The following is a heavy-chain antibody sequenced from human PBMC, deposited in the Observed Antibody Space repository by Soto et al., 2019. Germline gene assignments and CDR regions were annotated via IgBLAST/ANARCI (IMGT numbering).Heavy chain of an antibody. CDR1: GYTFTTYT. D-gene: IGHD3-16*01. CDR3: ARDDDYVWGSHEDAFDC. CDR2: INAGNGNT. Sequence: GASVKVSCKASGYTFTTYTMHWLRQAPGQRLEWMGWINAGNGNTEYSQKFQGRVTITSDTSASTAYMELSSLRSEDTAVYYCARDDDYVWGSHEDAFDCWGQGTMVTVSS. J-gene: IGHJ3*01. V-gene: IGHV1-3*01.